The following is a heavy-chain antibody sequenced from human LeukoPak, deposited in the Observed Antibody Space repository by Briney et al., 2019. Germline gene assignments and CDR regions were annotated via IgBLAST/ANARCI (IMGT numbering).Heavy chain of an antibody. CDR2: INHSGST. J-gene: IGHJ6*03. D-gene: IGHD2-15*01. CDR3: ARSGGSYYMDV. Sequence: SETLSLTCAVYGESFSGYYWSWIRQPPGKGLEWIGEINHSGSTDYNPSLKSRVTISVDTSKNQFSLKLSSVTAADTAVYYCARSGGSYYMDVWGNGTTVTVSS. V-gene: IGHV4-34*01. CDR1: GESFSGYY.